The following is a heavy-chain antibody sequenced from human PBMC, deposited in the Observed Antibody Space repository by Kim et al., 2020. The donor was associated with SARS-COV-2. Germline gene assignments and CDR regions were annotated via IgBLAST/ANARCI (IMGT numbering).Heavy chain of an antibody. CDR3: ARGRGYSYGYSRYYYGMDV. V-gene: IGHV4-34*01. J-gene: IGHJ6*02. D-gene: IGHD5-18*01. CDR2: INHSGST. Sequence: SETLSLTCAVYGGSFSGYYWSWIRQPPGKGLEWIGEINHSGSTNYNPSLKSRVTISVDTSKNQFSLKLSSVTAADTAVYYCARGRGYSYGYSRYYYGMDVWGQGTTVTVSS. CDR1: GGSFSGYY.